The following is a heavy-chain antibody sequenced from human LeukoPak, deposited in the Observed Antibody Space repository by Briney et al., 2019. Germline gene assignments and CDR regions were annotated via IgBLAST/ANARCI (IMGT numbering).Heavy chain of an antibody. CDR1: GFTFTNAW. Sequence: GGSLRLSCAASGFTFTNAWMNWVRQPPGKGLEWVGRIFSKTDCGATDYAAPVKGRFIISRDDSKNTLYLQMNSLQTEDTAVYYCTDWDAARFDYWGQGSLVTVSS. CDR3: TDWDAARFDY. CDR2: IFSKTDCGAT. D-gene: IGHD1-1*01. V-gene: IGHV3-15*01. J-gene: IGHJ4*02.